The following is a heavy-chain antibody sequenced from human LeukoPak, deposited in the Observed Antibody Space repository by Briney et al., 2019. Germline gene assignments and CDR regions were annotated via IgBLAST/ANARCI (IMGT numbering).Heavy chain of an antibody. J-gene: IGHJ3*02. CDR3: VRDLLWAFDI. CDR2: ITSDSSAM. D-gene: IGHD2-21*01. Sequence: GGSLRLSCVASGFTFSTYSINWIRQAPGKGLEWTSYITSDSSAMSYADSVKGRFTISRDNAKNSLYLHMNSLSDEDTAMYFCVRDLLWAFDIWGQGTMVTVSS. V-gene: IGHV3-48*02. CDR1: GFTFSTYS.